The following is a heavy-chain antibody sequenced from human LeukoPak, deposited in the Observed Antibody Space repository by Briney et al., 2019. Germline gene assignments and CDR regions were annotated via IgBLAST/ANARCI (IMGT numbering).Heavy chain of an antibody. CDR3: AKDRVVGATKEDWFDP. Sequence: PGGSLRLSCAASGFTCSSYGMHWVRQAPGKGLEWVAFIRYDGSNKYYADSVKGRFTISRDNSKNTLYLQMNSLRAEDTAVYYCAKDRVVGATKEDWFDPWGQGTLVTVSS. J-gene: IGHJ5*02. V-gene: IGHV3-30*02. D-gene: IGHD1-26*01. CDR2: IRYDGSNK. CDR1: GFTCSSYG.